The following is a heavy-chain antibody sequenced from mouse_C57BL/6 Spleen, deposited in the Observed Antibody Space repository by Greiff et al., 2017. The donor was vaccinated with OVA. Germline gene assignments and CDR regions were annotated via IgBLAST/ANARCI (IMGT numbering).Heavy chain of an antibody. J-gene: IGHJ4*01. CDR2: IWRGGST. CDR1: GFSLTSYG. Sequence: VQRVESGPGLVQPSQSLSITCTVSGFSLTSYGVHWVRQSPGKGLEWLGVIWRGGSTDYNAAFMSRLSITKDNSKSQVFFKMNSLQADDTAIYYCAAFITTVGDYAMDYWGQGTAVTVAS. D-gene: IGHD1-1*01. CDR3: AAFITTVGDYAMDY. V-gene: IGHV2-5*01.